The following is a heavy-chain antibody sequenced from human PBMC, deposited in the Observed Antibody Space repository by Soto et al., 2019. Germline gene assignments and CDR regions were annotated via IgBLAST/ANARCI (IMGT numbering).Heavy chain of an antibody. J-gene: IGHJ5*02. CDR2: INHSGST. CDR1: GLSFSGYY. Sequence: SETLSLTCAVYGLSFSGYYWSWIRQPPGKGLEWIGEINHSGSTNYNPSLKSRVTISVDTSKNQFSLKLSSVTAADTAVYYCANTRGGSGWYSDNWFDPWGQGTLVTVSS. CDR3: ANTRGGSGWYSDNWFDP. D-gene: IGHD6-19*01. V-gene: IGHV4-34*01.